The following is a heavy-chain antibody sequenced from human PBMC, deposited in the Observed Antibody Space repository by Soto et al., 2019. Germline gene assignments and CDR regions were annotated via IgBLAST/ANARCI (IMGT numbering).Heavy chain of an antibody. CDR2: ISPIFGTA. J-gene: IGHJ4*02. Sequence: QVQLVQAGAEVKKPGSSVKVSCKASGGTFCSYAISWVRQAPGQGLEWMGGISPIFGTANYAQKFQGRVRVTADESTGTAYMGVSSLRSEDTAVYYCARGVVPFGYCSITSCYLGWWGQGTLVTVSS. CDR3: ARGVVPFGYCSITSCYLGW. D-gene: IGHD2-2*03. CDR1: GGTFCSYA. V-gene: IGHV1-69*01.